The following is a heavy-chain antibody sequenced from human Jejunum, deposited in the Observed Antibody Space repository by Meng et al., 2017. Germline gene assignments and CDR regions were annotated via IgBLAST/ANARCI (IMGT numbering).Heavy chain of an antibody. V-gene: IGHV4-4*02. CDR1: GDSISSTSW. CDR3: ARGVGDIRFGFDY. J-gene: IGHJ4*02. CDR2: IYHSGRS. D-gene: IGHD3-16*01. Sequence: QVHLQESGPGMVMPSGTLSLTCPVSGDSISSTSWLDWLRQPPGKGLEWIGEIYHSGRSNFIPSLKSRVSISLDESKNQFSLTLNSVTAADTAVYYCARGVGDIRFGFDYWGRGILVTVSS.